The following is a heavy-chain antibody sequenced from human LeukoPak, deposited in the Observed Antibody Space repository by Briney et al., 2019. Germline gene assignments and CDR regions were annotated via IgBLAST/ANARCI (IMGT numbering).Heavy chain of an antibody. CDR3: AKDPSPIVLVGDAFDI. V-gene: IGHV3-30*18. D-gene: IGHD3-22*01. CDR2: ISYDGSNK. J-gene: IGHJ3*02. Sequence: GGSLRLSCAASGFIFSTYGMHWVRQAPGKGLEWVAVISYDGSNKYYADSVKGRFTISRDNSKNTLYLQMNSLRAEDTAVYYCAKDPSPIVLVGDAFDIWGQGTMVTVSS. CDR1: GFIFSTYG.